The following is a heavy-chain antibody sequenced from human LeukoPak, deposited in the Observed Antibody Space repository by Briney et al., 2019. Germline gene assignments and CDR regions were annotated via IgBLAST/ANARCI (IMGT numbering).Heavy chain of an antibody. Sequence: ASVKVSCKASGYTFTCYYMHWVRQAPGQGLEWMGWINPNSGGTNYAQKFQGRVTMTRDTSISTAYMELSRLRSDDTAVYYCARVDAHSSGWYGPWGAFDYWGQGTLVTVSS. CDR3: ARVDAHSSGWYGPWGAFDY. V-gene: IGHV1-2*02. CDR1: GYTFTCYY. CDR2: INPNSGGT. J-gene: IGHJ4*02. D-gene: IGHD6-19*01.